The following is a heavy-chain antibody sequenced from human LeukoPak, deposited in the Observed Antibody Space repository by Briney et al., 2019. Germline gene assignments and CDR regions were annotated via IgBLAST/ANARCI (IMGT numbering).Heavy chain of an antibody. J-gene: IGHJ4*02. Sequence: SETLSLTCTVSGGSISSYYWSWIRQPPGKGLEWIGYIYYSGSTNYNPSLKSRVTISVDTSKNQFSLKLSSVTAADTAVYYCARGGYDFWSGYWLVYFDYWGQGTLATVSS. V-gene: IGHV4-59*01. CDR1: GGSISSYY. D-gene: IGHD3-3*01. CDR2: IYYSGST. CDR3: ARGGYDFWSGYWLVYFDY.